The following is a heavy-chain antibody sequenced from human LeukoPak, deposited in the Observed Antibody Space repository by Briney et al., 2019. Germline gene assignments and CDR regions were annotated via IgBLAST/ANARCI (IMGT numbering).Heavy chain of an antibody. D-gene: IGHD3-3*01. J-gene: IGHJ4*02. CDR2: IIPIFGTA. CDR3: ARAQGPKSYYDFWSGPLSYFDY. Sequence: ASVKVSCKASGGTFSSYAISWVRQAPGQGLEWMGGIIPIFGTANYAQKFQGRVTITADESTSTAYMELSSLRSEDTAVYYCARAQGPKSYYDFWSGPLSYFDYWGQGTLVTVSS. CDR1: GGTFSSYA. V-gene: IGHV1-69*13.